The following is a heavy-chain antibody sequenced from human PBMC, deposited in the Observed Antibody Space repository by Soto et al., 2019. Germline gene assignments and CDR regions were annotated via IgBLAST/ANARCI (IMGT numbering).Heavy chain of an antibody. V-gene: IGHV4-59*01. J-gene: IGHJ5*02. D-gene: IGHD3-22*01. CDR1: GGSISSYY. Sequence: SETLSLTCTVSGGSISSYYWSWIRQPPGKGLEWIGYIYYSGRTNYNPSLKSRVTISVDTSKNQISLKVTSVTAADTAVYYCARAMSNRWSNWFDPWGQGTLVTVSS. CDR3: ARAMSNRWSNWFDP. CDR2: IYYSGRT.